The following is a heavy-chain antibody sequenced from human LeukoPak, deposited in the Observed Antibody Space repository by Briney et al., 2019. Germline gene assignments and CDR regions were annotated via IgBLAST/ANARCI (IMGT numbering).Heavy chain of an antibody. CDR2: ISYDGSNK. J-gene: IGHJ5*02. CDR3: ARDEDCSSTSCYSNWFDP. V-gene: IGHV3-30-3*01. D-gene: IGHD2-2*01. Sequence: PGRSLRLSCAASGLTFSSYAMHWVRQAPGKGLEWVAVISYDGSNKYYADSVKGRFTISRDNSKNTLYLQMNSLRAEDTAVYYCARDEDCSSTSCYSNWFDPWGQGTLVTVSS. CDR1: GLTFSSYA.